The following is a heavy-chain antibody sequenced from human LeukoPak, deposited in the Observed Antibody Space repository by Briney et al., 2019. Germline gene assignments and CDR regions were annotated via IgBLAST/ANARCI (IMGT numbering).Heavy chain of an antibody. D-gene: IGHD2/OR15-2a*01. CDR1: GFTFSDYY. V-gene: IGHV3-11*01. CDR2: ISSSGSTI. Sequence: GGSLRLSCAASGFTFSDYYMSWIRQAPGKGLEWVSYISSSGSTIYYADSAKGRFTISRDNAKNSLYLQMNSLRAEDTAVYYCARVLGDPALYYYYGMDVWGQGTTVTVSS. CDR3: ARVLGDPALYYYYGMDV. J-gene: IGHJ6*02.